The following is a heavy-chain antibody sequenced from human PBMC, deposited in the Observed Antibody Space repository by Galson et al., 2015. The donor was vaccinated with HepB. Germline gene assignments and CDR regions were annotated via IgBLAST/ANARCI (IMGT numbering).Heavy chain of an antibody. J-gene: IGHJ4*02. Sequence: SLRLSCAASGFTFSSYTMNWVRQAPGKGLEWVSSIRSSSSYIYYADSVKGRFTISRDNAKNSLYLQMNSLRAEDTAVYYCARDPIVRFGTHGDYWGQGTLVTVSS. D-gene: IGHD3-10*01. CDR1: GFTFSSYT. V-gene: IGHV3-21*01. CDR2: IRSSSSYI. CDR3: ARDPIVRFGTHGDY.